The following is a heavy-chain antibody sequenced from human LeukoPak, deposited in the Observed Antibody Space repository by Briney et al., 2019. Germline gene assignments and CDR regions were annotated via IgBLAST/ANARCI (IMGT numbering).Heavy chain of an antibody. CDR1: GFTVSSNY. CDR2: IYSGGST. J-gene: IGHJ4*02. V-gene: IGHV3-53*05. D-gene: IGHD3-10*01. CDR3: AKDRATMVRGVIIMRLRAGPDY. Sequence: GGSLRLSCAASGFTVSSNYMSWVRQAPGKGLEWVSVIYSGGSTYYADSVKGRFTISRDNSKNTLYLQMNSLRAEDTAVYYCAKDRATMVRGVIIMRLRAGPDYWGQGTLVTVSS.